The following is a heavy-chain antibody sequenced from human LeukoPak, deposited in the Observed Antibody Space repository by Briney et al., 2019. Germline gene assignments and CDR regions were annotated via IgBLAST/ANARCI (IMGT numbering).Heavy chain of an antibody. D-gene: IGHD3-9*01. CDR1: GFTFDDYT. CDR2: ISWDGGST. CDR3: AKDVGSYDTGFDYYYMDV. Sequence: AGGSLRLFCAASGFTFDDYTMHWVRQAPGKGLEWVSLISWDGGSTYYADSVKGRFTISRDNSKNSLYLQMNSLRTEDTALYYCAKDVGSYDTGFDYYYMDVWGKGTTVTVSS. V-gene: IGHV3-43*01. J-gene: IGHJ6*03.